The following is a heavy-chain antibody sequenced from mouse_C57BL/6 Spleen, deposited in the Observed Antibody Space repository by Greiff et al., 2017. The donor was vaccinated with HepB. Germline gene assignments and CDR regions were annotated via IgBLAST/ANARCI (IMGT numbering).Heavy chain of an antibody. V-gene: IGHV1-82*01. CDR3: ALYYYYHFAY. CDR1: GYAFSSSW. D-gene: IGHD2-4*01. J-gene: IGHJ3*01. Sequence: VQLQQSGPELVKPGASVKISCKASGYAFSSSWMNWVKQRPGKGLEWIGRIYPGDGDTNYNGKFKGKATLTADKSSSTAYMQLSSLTSEDSAVYFCALYYYYHFAYWGQGTLVTVSA. CDR2: IYPGDGDT.